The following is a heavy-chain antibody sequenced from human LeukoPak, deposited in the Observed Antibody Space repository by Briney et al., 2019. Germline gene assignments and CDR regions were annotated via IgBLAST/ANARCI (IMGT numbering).Heavy chain of an antibody. V-gene: IGHV3-9*01. J-gene: IGHJ4*02. CDR1: GFTFDDYA. Sequence: PGSSLRLSCAPSGFTFDDYATHSVRQAPRNGLEWVSGIRWNSGSTTHADSVKGRFTISRHNAKNSLYMQMNSLRAEDSALYYCAKGHSPAGPVYGDYFDYWGQGTLVTVSS. CDR2: IRWNSGST. D-gene: IGHD4-17*01. CDR3: AKGHSPAGPVYGDYFDY.